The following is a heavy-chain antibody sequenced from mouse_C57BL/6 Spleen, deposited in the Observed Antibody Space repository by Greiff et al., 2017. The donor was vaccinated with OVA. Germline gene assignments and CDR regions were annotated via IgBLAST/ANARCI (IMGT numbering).Heavy chain of an antibody. Sequence: VKLMESGAELVRPGASVKLSCKASGYTFTDYYINWVKQRPGQGLEWIARIYPGSGNTYYNEKFKGKATLTAEKSSSTAYMQLSSLTSEDSAVYFCARLDSKLAYFDYWGQGTTLTVSS. CDR1: GYTFTDYY. J-gene: IGHJ2*01. D-gene: IGHD4-1*01. CDR3: ARLDSKLAYFDY. V-gene: IGHV1-76*01. CDR2: IYPGSGNT.